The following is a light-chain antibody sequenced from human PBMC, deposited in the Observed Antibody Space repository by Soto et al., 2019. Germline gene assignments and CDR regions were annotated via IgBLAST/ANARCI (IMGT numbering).Light chain of an antibody. CDR1: QGISSY. CDR2: AAS. Sequence: SRLAFAPSLNSASIWDGLTVTXXXSQGISSYLAWYQHKPGKAPKLLIYAASTWQSGIPARFSGSGSGTDFTLTISSLQSEDFAVYYCQQYYNYPPITFGQGTRLEIK. J-gene: IGKJ5*01. CDR3: QQYYNYPPIT. V-gene: IGKV1-8*01.